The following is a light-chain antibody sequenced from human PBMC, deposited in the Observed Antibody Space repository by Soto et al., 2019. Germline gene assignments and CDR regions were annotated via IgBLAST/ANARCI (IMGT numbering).Light chain of an antibody. CDR3: QQYHTSPYT. J-gene: IGKJ2*01. CDR1: DTVSMY. V-gene: IGKV1-5*03. Sequence: DVQMTQSPSTLSASVGDRVTITCRASDTVSMYVAWYQQKPGKSQKFLMYKASALGSGVPSRFSGSRSGTEFTLTISGLQPDDFATYYCQQYHTSPYTFGQGTKVDIK. CDR2: KAS.